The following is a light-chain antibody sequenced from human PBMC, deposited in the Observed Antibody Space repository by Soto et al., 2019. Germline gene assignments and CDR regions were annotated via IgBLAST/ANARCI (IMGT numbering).Light chain of an antibody. CDR1: QSVSSSY. CDR2: GAS. J-gene: IGKJ2*01. V-gene: IGKV3-20*01. CDR3: QQFGNSPYT. Sequence: EIVLMQSPGTLSLSPGERATLSCRASQSVSSSYLAWYQQKPGQTPRLLIYGASSRATGIPDRFSGSGSGTDFTLTISRLEPEDFAVYYCQQFGNSPYTFGQGTKLDIK.